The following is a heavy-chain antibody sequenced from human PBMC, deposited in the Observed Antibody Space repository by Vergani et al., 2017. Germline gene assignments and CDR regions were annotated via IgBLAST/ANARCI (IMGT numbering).Heavy chain of an antibody. Sequence: QVQLVQSGAEVKKPGASVKVSCKASGYTFTGNYMHWVRQAPGQGLEWMGWINPNRGGTNYAQKFQGRVTMTRDTSISTAYMELSRLRADDTAVYYCAREGRGIVVTTNWFDPWGQGTLVTVSS. D-gene: IGHD2-21*01. J-gene: IGHJ5*02. CDR1: GYTFTGNY. CDR3: AREGRGIVVTTNWFDP. CDR2: INPNRGGT. V-gene: IGHV1-2*02.